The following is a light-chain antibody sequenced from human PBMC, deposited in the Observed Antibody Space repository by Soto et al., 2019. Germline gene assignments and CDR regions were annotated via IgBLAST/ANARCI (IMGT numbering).Light chain of an antibody. CDR3: SSYASSSTLV. CDR2: EVS. Sequence: QSALTQPASVSGSPGQSITISCTGTSSDVGGYNYVSWYQQHPGKAPKLMIYEVSNRPSGVSNRFSGSKSGNTASLTISGLQAEDGADYYCSSYASSSTLVFGRGTKLTVL. CDR1: SSDVGGYNY. V-gene: IGLV2-14*01. J-gene: IGLJ2*01.